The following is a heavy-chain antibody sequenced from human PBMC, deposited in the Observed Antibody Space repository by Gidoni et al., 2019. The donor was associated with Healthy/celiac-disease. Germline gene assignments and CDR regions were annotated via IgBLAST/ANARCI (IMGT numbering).Heavy chain of an antibody. D-gene: IGHD6-6*01. CDR3: ARTLEYSSPRATYYYYYMDV. Sequence: QVTLKESGPVLVKPTETLTLPCTVSGFSLSNARMGVSWIRQPPGKALEWLAHIFSNDEKSYSTSLKSRLTISKDTSKSQVVLTMTNMDPVDTATYYCARTLEYSSPRATYYYYYMDVWGKGTTVTVSS. CDR2: IFSNDEK. V-gene: IGHV2-26*01. J-gene: IGHJ6*03. CDR1: GFSLSNARMG.